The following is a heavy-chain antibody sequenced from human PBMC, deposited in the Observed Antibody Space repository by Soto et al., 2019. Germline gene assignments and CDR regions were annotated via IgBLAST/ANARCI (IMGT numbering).Heavy chain of an antibody. CDR3: ARSIVVVTALDY. J-gene: IGHJ4*02. CDR1: GYTFTSYG. CDR2: INACNGNT. V-gene: IGHV1-18*01. Sequence: ASVKVSCKASGYTFTSYGISWVRQAPGQGLEWMGWINACNGNTKYAQKFQGRVTITRDTSASTAYMELSSLRSEDTAVYYCARSIVVVTALDYWGQGTLVTVSS. D-gene: IGHD2-21*02.